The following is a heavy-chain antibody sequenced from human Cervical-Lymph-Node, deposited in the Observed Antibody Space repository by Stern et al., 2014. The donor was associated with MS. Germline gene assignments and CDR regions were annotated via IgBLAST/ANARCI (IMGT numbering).Heavy chain of an antibody. Sequence: QVQLVESGGGVVQPGGSLRLSCAASGFTFSSYGMHWVRQAPGKGLEWVALIWYDGSNTYYADSVKGRFTISRDNSKTTSYLQMNSLRAEDTAVYYCASDYGDYVWGQGTTVTVSS. CDR2: IWYDGSNT. CDR1: GFTFSSYG. V-gene: IGHV3-33*01. J-gene: IGHJ6*02. CDR3: ASDYGDYV. D-gene: IGHD4-17*01.